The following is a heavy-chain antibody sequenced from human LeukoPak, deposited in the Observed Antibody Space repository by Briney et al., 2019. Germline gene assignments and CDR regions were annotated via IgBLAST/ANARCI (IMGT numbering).Heavy chain of an antibody. V-gene: IGHV3-48*01. CDR1: GFTFSSYS. CDR2: ISSSSTTI. CDR3: ARPLTSNWYPGFDY. J-gene: IGHJ4*02. D-gene: IGHD6-13*01. Sequence: PGGSLRLSCAASGFTFSSYSMNWVRQAPGKGLEWISYISSSSTTIYYADSVKGRFTISRDNAKNSLYLQMNGLRAEDTAVYYCARPLTSNWYPGFDYWGQGTLVTVSS.